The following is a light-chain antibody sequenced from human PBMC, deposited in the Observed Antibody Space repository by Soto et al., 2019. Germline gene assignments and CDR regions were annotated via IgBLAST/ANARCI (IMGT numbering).Light chain of an antibody. J-gene: IGKJ5*01. CDR1: QSVGTN. V-gene: IGKV3-15*01. Sequence: EIVLTQSPGTLSLSPGERATLSCRASQSVGTNLAWYRQRPGQAPRLLVYGASTRASGIPPRFSGSGSGTDFTLTISSLQSEDFAVYYCQQLNYWPRITFGQGTRLEIK. CDR2: GAS. CDR3: QQLNYWPRIT.